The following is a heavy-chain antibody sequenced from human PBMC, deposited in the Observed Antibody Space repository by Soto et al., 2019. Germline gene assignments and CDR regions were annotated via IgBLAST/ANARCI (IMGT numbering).Heavy chain of an antibody. J-gene: IGHJ4*02. CDR2: IYFTGST. CDR3: ARGSCSSASCYTGDS. Sequence: PSETLSLTCTVSGDTIGSYYWSWIRQPPGKGLEWIGYIYFTGSTNYNPTLKSRVTISVDTSKNQFSLKLSSVTAADTAVYYCARGSCSSASCYTGDSWGQGTLVTV. D-gene: IGHD2-2*02. V-gene: IGHV4-59*01. CDR1: GDTIGSYY.